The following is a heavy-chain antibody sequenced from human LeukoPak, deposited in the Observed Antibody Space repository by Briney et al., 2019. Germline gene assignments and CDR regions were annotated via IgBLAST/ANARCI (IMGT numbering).Heavy chain of an antibody. D-gene: IGHD3-10*02. Sequence: GGSLRLSCAASGFTSSSYAMSWVRQAPGKGLEWVSAISGSGGSTYYADSVKGRFTISRDNSKNTLYLQMNSLRAEDTAVYYCARDPLPQCSGPDYWGQGTLVTVSS. V-gene: IGHV3-23*01. CDR1: GFTSSSYA. CDR3: ARDPLPQCSGPDY. J-gene: IGHJ4*02. CDR2: ISGSGGST.